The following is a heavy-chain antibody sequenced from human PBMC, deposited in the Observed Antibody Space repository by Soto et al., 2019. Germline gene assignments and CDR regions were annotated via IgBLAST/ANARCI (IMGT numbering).Heavy chain of an antibody. CDR1: GYSFISSW. CDR3: ARMMAASGTAFDY. D-gene: IGHD6-13*01. CDR2: IYPGDSDT. V-gene: IGHV5-51*01. Sequence: PGESLKISCQASGYSFISSWIGWVRQMPGKGLEWMGIIYPGDSDTRYSPSFQGQVNISADKSTSTAYLQWSSLKASDTATYYCARMMAASGTAFDYWGQGALVTVSS. J-gene: IGHJ4*02.